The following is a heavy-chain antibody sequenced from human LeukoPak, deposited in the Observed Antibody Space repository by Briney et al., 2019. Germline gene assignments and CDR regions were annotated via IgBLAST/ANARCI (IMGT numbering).Heavy chain of an antibody. CDR1: GGSISSYY. CDR3: ARGGYCSGGSSYGGPFDY. Sequence: PSETLSLTCTVSGGSISSYYWSWIRQPPGKGLEWIGYINYSGSTNYNPSLKSRVTISVDTSKNQFSLKLSSVTAADTAVYYCARGGYCSGGSSYGGPFDYWGQGTLVTVSS. CDR2: INYSGST. D-gene: IGHD2-15*01. J-gene: IGHJ4*02. V-gene: IGHV4-59*01.